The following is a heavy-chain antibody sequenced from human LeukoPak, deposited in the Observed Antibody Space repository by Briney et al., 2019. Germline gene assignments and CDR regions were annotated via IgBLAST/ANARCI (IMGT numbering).Heavy chain of an antibody. CDR2: ISYDGSNK. D-gene: IGHD6-13*01. Sequence: AGGSLRLSCAASGFTFSSYAMHWVRQAPGKGLEWVAVISYDGSNKYYADSVKGRFTISRDNSKNTLYLQMNSLRAEDTAVYYCATEVKAAAGIDTGSYYYNGMDVWGQGTTVTVSS. CDR3: ATEVKAAAGIDTGSYYYNGMDV. J-gene: IGHJ6*02. CDR1: GFTFSSYA. V-gene: IGHV3-30-3*01.